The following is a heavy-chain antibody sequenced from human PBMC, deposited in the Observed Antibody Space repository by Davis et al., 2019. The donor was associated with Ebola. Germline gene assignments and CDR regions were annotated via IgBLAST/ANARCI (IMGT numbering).Heavy chain of an antibody. V-gene: IGHV3-66*01. J-gene: IGHJ4*02. CDR3: AREVGTMVRGVEYYFDY. D-gene: IGHD3-10*01. CDR1: GLAVRSNH. CDR2: VYRGCPT. Sequence: GGSLRLSCAASGLAVRSNHMSWVRQAPGKGLEWVAAVYRGCPTHYADSVKGRFTISRDISKDSLFLQMNSLTAEDTAVYYCAREVGTMVRGVEYYFDYWGQGTLVTVSS.